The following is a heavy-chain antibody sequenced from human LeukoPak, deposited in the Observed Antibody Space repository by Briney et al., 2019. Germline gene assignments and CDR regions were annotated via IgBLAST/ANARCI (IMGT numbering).Heavy chain of an antibody. CDR3: ARDSRYCSGGSCPAEDWFDP. Sequence: ASVTVSCKASGYTFTGYYMHWVRQAPGQGLEWMGWINPNSGGTNYAQKFQGRVTMTRDTSISTAYMELSSLRSEDTAVYYCARDSRYCSGGSCPAEDWFDPWGQGTLVTVSS. CDR2: INPNSGGT. V-gene: IGHV1-2*02. J-gene: IGHJ5*02. D-gene: IGHD2-15*01. CDR1: GYTFTGYY.